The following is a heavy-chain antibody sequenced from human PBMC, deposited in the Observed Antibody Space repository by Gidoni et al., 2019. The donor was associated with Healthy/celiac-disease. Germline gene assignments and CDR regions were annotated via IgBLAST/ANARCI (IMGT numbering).Heavy chain of an antibody. CDR3: ARESGDPLHYYYYGMDV. Sequence: EVQLVESGGGLVQPGGSLRLSCAASGFPFSSYSMKGVRQAPGKGLEWVSYISISSSTIYYADSVKGRFTIARDNAKNSLYLQMNSLRAEDTAVYYCARESGDPLHYYYYGMDVWGQGTTVTVSS. CDR1: GFPFSSYS. CDR2: ISISSSTI. V-gene: IGHV3-48*01. D-gene: IGHD2-21*02. J-gene: IGHJ6*02.